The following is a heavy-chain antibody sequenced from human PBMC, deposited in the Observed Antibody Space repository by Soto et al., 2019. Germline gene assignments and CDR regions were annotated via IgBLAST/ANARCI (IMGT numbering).Heavy chain of an antibody. CDR3: ARDGIGGTVFRGYLDY. D-gene: IGHD1-7*01. CDR2: IRFDGSNE. V-gene: IGHV3-33*01. CDR1: GGIFHGYG. Sequence: QEQLVESGGGVVQPGTSLRLSCAVPGGIFHGYGMHWVRQAPGKGLEWVAIIRFDGSNEEYADSVKGRFIISRDNSKNTLYLQMNTLGAEDTAVYYCARDGIGGTVFRGYLDYWGRGTVVTVSS. J-gene: IGHJ4*02.